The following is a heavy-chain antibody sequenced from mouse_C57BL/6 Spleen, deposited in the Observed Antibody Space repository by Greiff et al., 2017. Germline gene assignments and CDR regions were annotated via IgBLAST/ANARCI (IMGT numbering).Heavy chain of an antibody. J-gene: IGHJ1*03. D-gene: IGHD4-1*01. CDR1: GYAFSSSW. CDR3: ERHWDWYFDV. Sequence: VQLQQSGPELVKPGASVKISCKASGYAFSSSWMHWVKQRPGTGLEWIGRISPGDGDPTYNGKFKDTATLTADKSSSTAYMKLSSLTSDDSVFYFCERHWDWYFDVWGTGTTVTVSS. V-gene: IGHV1-82*01. CDR2: ISPGDGDP.